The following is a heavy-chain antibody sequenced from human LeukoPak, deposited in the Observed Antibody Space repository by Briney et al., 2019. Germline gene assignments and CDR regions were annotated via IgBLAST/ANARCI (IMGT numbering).Heavy chain of an antibody. V-gene: IGHV3-21*01. J-gene: IGHJ4*02. CDR2: ISSSSSYI. D-gene: IGHD1-14*01. CDR3: AKEAVRKFDFHY. Sequence: KSGGSLRLSCAASGFTFSSYSMNWVRQAPGKGLEWVSSISSSSSYIYYADSVKGRFTISRDNAKNSLYLQMNSLRAEDTAVYYCAKEAVRKFDFHYWGQGTLVTVSS. CDR1: GFTFSSYS.